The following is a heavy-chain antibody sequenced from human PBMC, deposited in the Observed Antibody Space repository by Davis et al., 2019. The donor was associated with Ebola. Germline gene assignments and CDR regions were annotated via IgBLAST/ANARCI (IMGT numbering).Heavy chain of an antibody. CDR2: INPNSGGT. V-gene: IGHV1-2*02. J-gene: IGHJ4*02. D-gene: IGHD5-18*01. CDR1: GYIFTSYY. Sequence: ASVKVSCKASGYIFTSYYMHWVRQAPGQGLEWMGWINPNSGGTNYAQKFQGRVTMTRDTSISTAYMELSRLRSDDTAVYYCARVGYSYGSCWRGDCYRLDYWGQGTLVTVSS. CDR3: ARVGYSYGSCWRGDCYRLDY.